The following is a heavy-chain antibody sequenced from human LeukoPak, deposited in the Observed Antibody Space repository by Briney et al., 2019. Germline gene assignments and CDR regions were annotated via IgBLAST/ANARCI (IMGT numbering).Heavy chain of an antibody. V-gene: IGHV3-30*04. CDR1: GFTFSSYA. D-gene: IGHD6-13*01. J-gene: IGHJ3*01. Sequence: PGRSLRLSCAASGFTFSSYAMHWVRQAPGKGLEWVAVISYDGSNKYYADSVKGRFTISRDNSKNTLYLQMNSLRAEDTAVYYCARAAYSSSWYSRNAFDVWGQGTMVTVSS. CDR3: ARAAYSSSWYSRNAFDV. CDR2: ISYDGSNK.